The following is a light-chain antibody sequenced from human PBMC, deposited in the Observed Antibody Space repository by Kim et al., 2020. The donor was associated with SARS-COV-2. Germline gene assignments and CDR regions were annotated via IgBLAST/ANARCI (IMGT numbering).Light chain of an antibody. CDR1: QSIGTN. V-gene: IGKV3-15*01. J-gene: IGKJ2*01. CDR3: QQYNNWFPNT. CDR2: GAS. Sequence: SPAESATLPCRTRQSIGTNLAWYAQQPGQAPRLLIYGASTRATGVPARISGSASGSDFTLTIITLQSGDCGICYCQQYNNWFPNTFGQGTKLEI.